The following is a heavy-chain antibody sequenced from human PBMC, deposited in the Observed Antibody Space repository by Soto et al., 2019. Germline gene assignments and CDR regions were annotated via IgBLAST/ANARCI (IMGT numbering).Heavy chain of an antibody. J-gene: IGHJ6*02. CDR3: ARVYGDRYYYYYYGMDV. CDR1: GGSISSSSYY. CDR2: IYYSGST. V-gene: IGHV4-39*01. Sequence: SETLYLTRTVSGGSISSSSYYWGWIRQPPGKGLEWIGSIYYSGSTYYNPSLKSRVTISVDTSKNQFSLKLSSVTAADTAVYYCARVYGDRYYYYYYGMDVWGQGTTVTVSS. D-gene: IGHD4-17*01.